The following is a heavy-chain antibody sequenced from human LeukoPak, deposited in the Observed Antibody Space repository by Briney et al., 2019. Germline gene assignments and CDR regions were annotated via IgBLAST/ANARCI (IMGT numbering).Heavy chain of an antibody. J-gene: IGHJ4*02. CDR1: GFTFSSYG. CDR3: AKEAGSWYAVDY. V-gene: IGHV3-30*18. Sequence: PGRSLRLSCAASGFTFSSYGMHWVRQAPGKGLEWVAVISYDGSNKYYADSVKGRFTISRDNSKNTLYLQMSSLRAEDTAVYYCAKEAGSWYAVDYWGQGTLVTVSS. CDR2: ISYDGSNK. D-gene: IGHD6-13*01.